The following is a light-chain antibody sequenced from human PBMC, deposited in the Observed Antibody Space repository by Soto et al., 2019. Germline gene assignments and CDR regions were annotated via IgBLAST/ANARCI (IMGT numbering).Light chain of an antibody. V-gene: IGLV2-14*01. J-gene: IGLJ1*01. Sequence: QSVLTQPASVSGSPGQSITISCTGTSSDVGGYNYVSWYQQHPGKAPKLMIYDVSNRPSGVSNRFSGSKSGNTASLTISGLQAEDEADYYCSSHTSSRTLPYVFGTGTKVTVL. CDR1: SSDVGGYNY. CDR3: SSHTSSRTLPYV. CDR2: DVS.